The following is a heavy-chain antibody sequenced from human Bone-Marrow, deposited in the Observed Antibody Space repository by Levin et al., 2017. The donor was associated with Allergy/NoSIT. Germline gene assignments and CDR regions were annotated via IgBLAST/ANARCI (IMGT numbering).Heavy chain of an antibody. CDR3: AGVVVVAAFDI. J-gene: IGHJ3*02. Sequence: ESLKISCTVSGGSISSYYWSWIRQPPGKGLEWIGYTYYSGSTNYNPSLKSRVTISVDTSKNQFSLKLSSVTAADTAVYYCAGVVVVAAFDIWGQGTMVTVSS. CDR2: TYYSGST. V-gene: IGHV4-59*01. D-gene: IGHD2-15*01. CDR1: GGSISSYY.